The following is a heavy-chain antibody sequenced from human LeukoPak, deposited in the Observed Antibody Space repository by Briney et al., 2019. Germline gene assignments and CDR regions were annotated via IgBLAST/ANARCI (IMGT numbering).Heavy chain of an antibody. V-gene: IGHV3-23*01. J-gene: IGHJ4*02. CDR3: ARVDSSSWYLGY. CDR2: ISGSGGST. Sequence: GGSLRLSCAASGFTFSSYAMSWVRQAPGEGLEWVSAISGSGGSTYYADSVKGRFTISRDNSKNTLYLQMNSLRAEDTAVYYCARVDSSSWYLGYWGQGTLVTVSS. CDR1: GFTFSSYA. D-gene: IGHD6-13*01.